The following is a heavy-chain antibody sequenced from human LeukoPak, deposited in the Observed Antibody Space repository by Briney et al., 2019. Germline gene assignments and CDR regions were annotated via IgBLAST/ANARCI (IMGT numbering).Heavy chain of an antibody. CDR1: GFTFSSYA. CDR2: ICNSGDNT. D-gene: IGHD3-22*01. CDR3: ARDRYYDSSGYYYSDY. Sequence: GGSLRLSCAASGFTFSSYAMSWVRQAPGKGLEWVSVICNSGDNTYYADSVKGRFTISRDNSKNTLYLQMNSLRAEDTAVYYCARDRYYDSSGYYYSDYWGQGTLVTVSS. V-gene: IGHV3-23*01. J-gene: IGHJ4*02.